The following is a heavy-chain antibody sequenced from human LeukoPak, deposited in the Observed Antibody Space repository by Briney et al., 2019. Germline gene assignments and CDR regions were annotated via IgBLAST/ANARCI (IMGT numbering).Heavy chain of an antibody. J-gene: IGHJ4*02. CDR1: GYTFTGYY. CDR2: INPNSGGT. V-gene: IGHV1-2*02. D-gene: IGHD3-3*01. CDR3: AKDAHTIILRFLEWSTLDY. Sequence: AASVKVSCKASGYTFTGYYMHWVRQAPGQGLEWMGWINPNSGGTNYAQKFQGRVTMIRDTSISTAYMELSRLRSDDTAVYYCAKDAHTIILRFLEWSTLDYWGQGTLVTVSS.